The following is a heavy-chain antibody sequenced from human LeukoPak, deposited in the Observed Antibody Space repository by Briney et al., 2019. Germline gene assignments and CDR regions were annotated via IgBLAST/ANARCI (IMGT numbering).Heavy chain of an antibody. Sequence: GGSLRLSCAASGFTFTNAWMSWVRQAPGKGLEWVGRIISKTDGGTTDYAAPVKGRFTISRDDSKNTLYLHMSSLKTEDTAVYFCTRSDAFDIWGQGTMVTVS. D-gene: IGHD5-24*01. CDR1: GFTFTNAW. CDR2: IISKTDGGTT. CDR3: TRSDAFDI. V-gene: IGHV3-15*01. J-gene: IGHJ3*02.